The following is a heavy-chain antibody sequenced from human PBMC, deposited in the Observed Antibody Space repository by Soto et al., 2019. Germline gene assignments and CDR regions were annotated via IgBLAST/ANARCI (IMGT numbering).Heavy chain of an antibody. CDR1: GAALNSGNYY. CDR2: IYVTGAV. CDR3: ARLRIATNNYKWFDP. Sequence: NPSETLSLTCSVSGAALNSGNYYWSWIRQVPGKGLEWIGHIYVTGAVDYNPSLRGRITISQDTSERQFSLNLRLVTAADTAVYYCARLRIATNNYKWFDPWGQGTLVTVSS. J-gene: IGHJ5*02. D-gene: IGHD2-21*01. V-gene: IGHV4-31*03.